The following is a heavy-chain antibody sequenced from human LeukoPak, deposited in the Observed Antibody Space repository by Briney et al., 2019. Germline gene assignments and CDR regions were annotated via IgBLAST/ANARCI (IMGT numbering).Heavy chain of an antibody. D-gene: IGHD3-22*01. CDR3: AKGTHWFDGSGYAVASDY. J-gene: IGHJ4*02. CDR2: ISGSGGTT. Sequence: PGGSLRLSCAASGFTFSSYWMNWVRQAPGKGLEWVASISGSGGTTFDADSLKGRFTISRDKSKNTLFLQMNNLRAEDTAVYYCAKGTHWFDGSGYAVASDYWGQGALVTVSS. V-gene: IGHV3-23*01. CDR1: GFTFSSYW.